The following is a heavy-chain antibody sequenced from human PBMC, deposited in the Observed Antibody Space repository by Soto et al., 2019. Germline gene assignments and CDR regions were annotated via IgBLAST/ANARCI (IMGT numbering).Heavy chain of an antibody. CDR3: ARGAQIPSLRRYYYDY. CDR2: IYFTGAT. Sequence: SETLSLTCTVSNGSISSISSYFWTWIRQPPGKGPEWIGHIYFTGATENNPSLKSRVSISLDSSRNEFSLKLTSVTAADTAVYYCARGAQIPSLRRYYYDYWGQGALVTVSS. CDR1: NGSISSISSYF. J-gene: IGHJ4*02. D-gene: IGHD2-2*02. V-gene: IGHV4-61*01.